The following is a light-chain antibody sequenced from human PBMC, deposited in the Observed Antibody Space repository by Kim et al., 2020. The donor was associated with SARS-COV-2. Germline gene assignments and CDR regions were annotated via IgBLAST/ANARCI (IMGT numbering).Light chain of an antibody. CDR2: DDS. J-gene: IGLJ2*01. Sequence: GKTAMITCGGNNIGSKSVHWYQQKPGQAPVLVVYDDSDLPSGIPERFSGSNSGNTATLTISRVEAGDEADYYCQVWDSSSDHPGVVFGGGTQLTVL. CDR1: NIGSKS. V-gene: IGLV3-21*03. CDR3: QVWDSSSDHPGVV.